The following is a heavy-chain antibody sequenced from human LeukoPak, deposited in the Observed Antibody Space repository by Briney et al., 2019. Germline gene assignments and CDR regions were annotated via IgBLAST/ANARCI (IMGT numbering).Heavy chain of an antibody. D-gene: IGHD5-18*01. Sequence: QTGGSLRLSRAASGFTFSSYEMNWVRQAPGKGLEWVSYISSSGSTIYYADSVKGRFTISRDNAKNSLYLQMNSLRAEDTAVYYCARGGIQLWLNNDYWGQGTLVTVSS. CDR1: GFTFSSYE. CDR3: ARGGIQLWLNNDY. CDR2: ISSSGSTI. V-gene: IGHV3-48*03. J-gene: IGHJ4*02.